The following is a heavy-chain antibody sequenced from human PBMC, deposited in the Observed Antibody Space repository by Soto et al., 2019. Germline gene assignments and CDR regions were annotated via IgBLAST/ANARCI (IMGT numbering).Heavy chain of an antibody. CDR1: GYTFTSYG. CDR2: ISAYNGNT. Sequence: ASVKVSCKASGYTFTSYGISWVRQAPGQGLEWKGRISAYNGNTNYAQKLQGRVTMTTDTSTSTAYMELRSLRSDDTSVYYCARVVTGTNPYYFDYWGQGTLVTAPQ. CDR3: ARVVTGTNPYYFDY. J-gene: IGHJ4*02. D-gene: IGHD2-2*01. V-gene: IGHV1-18*01.